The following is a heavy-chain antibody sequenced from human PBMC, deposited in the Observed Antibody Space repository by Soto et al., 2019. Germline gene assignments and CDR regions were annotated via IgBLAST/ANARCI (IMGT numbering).Heavy chain of an antibody. Sequence: QVQLQESGPGLVKPSETLSLTCTVSGGSISSYYWSWIRQPPGKGLEWIGYIYYSGSTNYNPSLKSRVTISVDTSKNQFSLKLSSVTAADTAVYYCARDAWATGVGSWFWGWTGFDYWGQGTLVTVSS. J-gene: IGHJ4*02. CDR3: ARDAWATGVGSWFWGWTGFDY. V-gene: IGHV4-59*01. CDR2: IYYSGST. D-gene: IGHD6-13*01. CDR1: GGSISSYY.